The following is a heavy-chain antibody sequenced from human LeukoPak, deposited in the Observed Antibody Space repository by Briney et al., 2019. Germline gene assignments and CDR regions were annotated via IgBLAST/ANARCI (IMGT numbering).Heavy chain of an antibody. CDR1: GYTFTSYD. CDR2: INPSGGST. CDR3: ARDSRDSSGYYYPR. J-gene: IGHJ4*02. Sequence: ASVKVSCKASGYTFTSYDINWVRQAPGQGLEWMGIINPSGGSTTYAQKFRGRLTMTRDMSTSTVYMELSSLRSDDTAVYYCARDSRDSSGYYYPRWGQGTLVTVSS. D-gene: IGHD3-22*01. V-gene: IGHV1-46*01.